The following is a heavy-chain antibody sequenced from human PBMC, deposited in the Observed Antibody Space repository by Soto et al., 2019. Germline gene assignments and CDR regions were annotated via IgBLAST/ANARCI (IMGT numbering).Heavy chain of an antibody. CDR1: GFIFSTYG. CDR2: ISSDGTKK. Sequence: QVQLVESGGGVVQPGRSLRLSCAASGFIFSTYGMDWVRQAPGKGLEWVAVISSDGTKKYYADSVKGRFTISRDNSNNTLNLQMNSLSPDDTAVYYCAKQRDYYGSLAYWGQGTLITVSS. V-gene: IGHV3-30*18. CDR3: AKQRDYYGSLAY. D-gene: IGHD3-10*01. J-gene: IGHJ4*02.